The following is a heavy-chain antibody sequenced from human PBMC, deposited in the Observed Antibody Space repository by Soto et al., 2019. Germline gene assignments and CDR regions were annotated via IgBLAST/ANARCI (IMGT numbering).Heavy chain of an antibody. CDR3: AKDTGYYYGLGSHFQGMDV. D-gene: IGHD3-10*01. Sequence: GGSLRLSCAASGFTFDDYAMHWVRQAPGKXLEWVSGISWNGDAKGYADSVKGRFTISRDNAKNSLYLQMNSLRSEDTALYYCAKDTGYYYGLGSHFQGMDVWGQGTTVTSP. CDR2: ISWNGDAK. V-gene: IGHV3-9*01. J-gene: IGHJ6*02. CDR1: GFTFDDYA.